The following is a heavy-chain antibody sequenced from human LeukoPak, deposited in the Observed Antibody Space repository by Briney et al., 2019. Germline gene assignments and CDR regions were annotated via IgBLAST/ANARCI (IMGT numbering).Heavy chain of an antibody. D-gene: IGHD5-12*01. J-gene: IGHJ4*02. Sequence: PSETLSLTCTVSGFSINSGYYWGWVRQPPGKGLEWIGSMFYTGRTEYNPSLKSRVTISVDTSKNQFSLKLSSVTAADTAVYYCARGSIVATRFDYWGQGTLVTVSS. V-gene: IGHV4-38-2*02. CDR3: ARGSIVATRFDY. CDR1: GFSINSGYY. CDR2: MFYTGRT.